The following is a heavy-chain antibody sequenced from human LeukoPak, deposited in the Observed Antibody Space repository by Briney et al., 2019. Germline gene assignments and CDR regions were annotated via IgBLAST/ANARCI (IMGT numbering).Heavy chain of an antibody. D-gene: IGHD3-9*01. CDR1: GFTFSNYA. V-gene: IGHV3-23*01. CDR2: ILGSGGST. J-gene: IGHJ4*02. Sequence: TGAYLRLYCAASGFTFSNYAMSWVRQAPGKELEWVSAILGSGGSTYYADSVKGRFTVSRDNSKSTLYLQMNSLRAEDTALYYCAKWGGYDVLTGYYVPDYWGQGTLVTVSS. CDR3: AKWGGYDVLTGYYVPDY.